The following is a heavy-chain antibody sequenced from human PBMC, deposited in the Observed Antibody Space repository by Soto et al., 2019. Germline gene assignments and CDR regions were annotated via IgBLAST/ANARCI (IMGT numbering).Heavy chain of an antibody. CDR2: IDHSGST. CDR1: GGSISGSKW. Sequence: SETLSLTCAVSGGSISGSKWWSWVRQPPGKGLEWIGEIDHSGSTNYNPSLKSRVTISVDKSTNQFSLKLRSVTAADTAVYYCARGLESSYCSGGSCDYYYSMDVWGQGTTVTVSS. D-gene: IGHD2-15*01. V-gene: IGHV4-4*02. CDR3: ARGLESSYCSGGSCDYYYSMDV. J-gene: IGHJ6*02.